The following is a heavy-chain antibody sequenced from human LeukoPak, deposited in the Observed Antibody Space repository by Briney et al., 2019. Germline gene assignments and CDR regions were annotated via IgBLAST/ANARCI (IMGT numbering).Heavy chain of an antibody. CDR3: AKALYSSGWYGGYYYGMDV. Sequence: PGGSLRLSCAASGFTFSSYAMSWVRQAPGKGLEWVSAISGSGGSTYYADSVKGRFTISRDNSKNTLYLQMNSPRAEDTAVYYCAKALYSSGWYGGYYYGMDVWGKGTTVTVSS. CDR1: GFTFSSYA. J-gene: IGHJ6*04. V-gene: IGHV3-23*01. CDR2: ISGSGGST. D-gene: IGHD6-19*01.